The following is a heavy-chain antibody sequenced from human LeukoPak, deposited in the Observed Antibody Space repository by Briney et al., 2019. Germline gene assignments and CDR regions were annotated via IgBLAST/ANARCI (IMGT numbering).Heavy chain of an antibody. V-gene: IGHV4-39*01. CDR3: VRSIDDFNLNWFDS. CDR2: MHDSGAT. D-gene: IGHD5-24*01. CDR1: GGSISSRSYY. Sequence: SETLSLTCTVSGGSISSRSYYWGWIRQPPGKGLEWIGSMHDSGATYQNPTLKSRVTISADTSKNLFSLRLSSVTTAGTGLYYCVRSIDDFNLNWFDSWGQGTLVTVSS. J-gene: IGHJ5*01.